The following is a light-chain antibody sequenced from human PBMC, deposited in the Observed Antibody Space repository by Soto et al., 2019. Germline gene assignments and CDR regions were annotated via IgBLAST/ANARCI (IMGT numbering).Light chain of an antibody. CDR2: AAS. J-gene: IGKJ5*01. V-gene: IGKV1-12*01. Sequence: DIQMTQSPSSVSASVGDRVTITCRASQGISSWLARYQQKPGKAPKLLIYAASSLQSGGPSRFSGSGSGTDFPLTISSLQPEDFATYYCQQDNSFPITFGQGTRLEIK. CDR1: QGISSW. CDR3: QQDNSFPIT.